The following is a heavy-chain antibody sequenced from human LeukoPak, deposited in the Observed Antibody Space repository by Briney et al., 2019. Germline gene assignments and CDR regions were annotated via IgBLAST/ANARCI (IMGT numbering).Heavy chain of an antibody. D-gene: IGHD2-2*01. CDR2: ISSSGSTI. V-gene: IGHV3-48*04. CDR1: EFTFSSYG. Sequence: GGSLRLSCAASEFTFSSYGMHWVRQAPGKGLEWVSYISSSGSTIYYADSVKGRFTISRDNAKNSLYLQMNSLRAEDTAVYYCAREGYCSSTSCYERSYYFDYWGQGTLVTVSS. CDR3: AREGYCSSTSCYERSYYFDY. J-gene: IGHJ4*02.